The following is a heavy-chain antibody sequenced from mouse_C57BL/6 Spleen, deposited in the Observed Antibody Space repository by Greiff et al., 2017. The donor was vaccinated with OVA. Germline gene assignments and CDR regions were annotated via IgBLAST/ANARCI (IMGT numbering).Heavy chain of an antibody. D-gene: IGHD4-1*01. V-gene: IGHV1-19*01. J-gene: IGHJ2*01. CDR3: ARGRGYDYLTGIDY. CDR1: GYTFTDYY. Sequence: VQLQQSGPVLVKPGASVKMSCKASGYTFTDYYMNWVKQSHGKSLEWIGVINPYNGGTSYNQKFKGKATLTVDKSSSTAYMELNSLTSGNSAVYYCARGRGYDYLTGIDYWGQGTTLTVSS. CDR2: INPYNGGT.